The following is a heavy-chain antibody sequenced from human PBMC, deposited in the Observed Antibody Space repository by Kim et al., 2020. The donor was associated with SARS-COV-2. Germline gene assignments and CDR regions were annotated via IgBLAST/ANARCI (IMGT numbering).Heavy chain of an antibody. J-gene: IGHJ6*02. D-gene: IGHD4-17*01. Sequence: SETLSLTCTVSGGSISSSSYYWGWIRQPPGKGLEWIGSIYYSGSTYYYPSLKSRVTISVDTSKNQFSLKLSSVTAADTAVYYCAKDYGDYESYYYGMDVWGQGTTVTVSS. CDR2: IYYSGST. CDR1: GGSISSSSYY. V-gene: IGHV4-39*07. CDR3: AKDYGDYESYYYGMDV.